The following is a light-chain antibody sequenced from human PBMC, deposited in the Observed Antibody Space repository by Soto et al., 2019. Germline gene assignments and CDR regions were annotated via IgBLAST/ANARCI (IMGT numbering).Light chain of an antibody. Sequence: QPVLTQPPSASGTPGQRVTISCSGSSSNIGSNYVYWYQQLPGTAPKLLIYRNNQRPSGVPDRFSGSKSGTSACLAISGLRSEDEADYYCAAWDDSLSGPVFGGGTKLTVL. CDR1: SSNIGSNY. CDR3: AAWDDSLSGPV. J-gene: IGLJ2*01. V-gene: IGLV1-47*01. CDR2: RNN.